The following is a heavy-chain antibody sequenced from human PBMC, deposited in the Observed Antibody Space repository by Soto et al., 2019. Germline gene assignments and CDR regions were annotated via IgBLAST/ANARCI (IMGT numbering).Heavy chain of an antibody. J-gene: IGHJ6*02. V-gene: IGHV1-3*01. CDR1: GYTFSSNA. CDR3: AKVGGVGSAPYFNYRLEV. CDR2: ISPGNGDT. D-gene: IGHD1-26*01. Sequence: ASVKVSCKASGYTFSSNAMHWVRQAPGQRLEWMGWISPGNGDTKYSPKFQGRVTITRDTSASTAYMELSSLTSEDTAVYYCAKVGGVGSAPYFNYRLEVWGQGTPVTVSS.